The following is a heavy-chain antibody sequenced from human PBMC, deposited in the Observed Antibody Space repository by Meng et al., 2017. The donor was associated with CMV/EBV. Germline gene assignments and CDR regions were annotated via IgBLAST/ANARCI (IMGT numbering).Heavy chain of an antibody. Sequence: YTFTGYYMHWVRQAPGQGLEWMGWINPNSGGTNYAQKFQGRVTMTRDTSISTAYMELSRLRSDDTAVYYCARVPTRSYYPLYYFDYWGQGTLVTVSS. D-gene: IGHD3-10*01. V-gene: IGHV1-2*02. CDR1: YTFTGYY. CDR2: INPNSGGT. CDR3: ARVPTRSYYPLYYFDY. J-gene: IGHJ4*02.